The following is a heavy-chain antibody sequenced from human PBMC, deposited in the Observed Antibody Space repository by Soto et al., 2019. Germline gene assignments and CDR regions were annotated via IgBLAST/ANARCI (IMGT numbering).Heavy chain of an antibody. V-gene: IGHV4-59*01. CDR1: GGSINSYY. J-gene: IGHJ4*02. CDR2: LYGPGTT. CDR3: AGFSGGIYLFAL. D-gene: IGHD3-3*01. Sequence: PSETLSLTCTVSGGSINSYYWSWIRQPPGKGLESIGYLYGPGTTNYSPSLKSRVAMSVDTSKNNFSLKLAFVTVADTAVYFWAGFSGGIYLFALGGQGPLVT.